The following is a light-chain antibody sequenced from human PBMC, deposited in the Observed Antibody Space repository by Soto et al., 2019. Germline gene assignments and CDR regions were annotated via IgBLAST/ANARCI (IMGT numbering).Light chain of an antibody. V-gene: IGLV1-44*01. J-gene: IGLJ3*02. CDR3: AAWDDRLNGPL. CDR1: SSKIGSNA. CDR2: SNN. Sequence: QPVLTQPPSASGTPGPRVTISCSGSSSKIGSNAVNWYQQLPGTAPTLLIYSNNQRPSGVPDRFSGSKSGTSASLAVNGLLPWDEANYSCAAWDDRLNGPLFGVGT.